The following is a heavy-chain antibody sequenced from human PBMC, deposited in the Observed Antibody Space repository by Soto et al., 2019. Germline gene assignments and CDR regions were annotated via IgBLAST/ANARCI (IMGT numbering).Heavy chain of an antibody. D-gene: IGHD6-13*01. CDR3: AKADYSYSWAPGDY. J-gene: IGHJ4*02. CDR1: RLTFSSYA. Sequence: EVQVLESGGGLIQPGGSLRLSCVISRLTFSSYALNWVRQAPGEGLEWVSSISGSGDTTYYADSVKGRFTISRDNSKHTLYLQMNSLRVEDTALYYCAKADYSYSWAPGDYWGQGTLVTVSS. CDR2: ISGSGDTT. V-gene: IGHV3-23*01.